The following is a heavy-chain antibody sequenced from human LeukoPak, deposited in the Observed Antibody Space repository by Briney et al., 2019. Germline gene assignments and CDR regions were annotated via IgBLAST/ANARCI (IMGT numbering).Heavy chain of an antibody. Sequence: GGSLRLSCSASGFTFSGSAMSWVRQAPGKGLEWVSVIYSGGSTYYADSVKGRFTISRHNSKNTLYLQMNSLRAEDTAVYYCARGIGGAFVYWGQGTLVTVSS. CDR3: ARGIGGAFVY. D-gene: IGHD3-16*01. V-gene: IGHV3-53*04. J-gene: IGHJ4*02. CDR2: IYSGGST. CDR1: GFTFSGSA.